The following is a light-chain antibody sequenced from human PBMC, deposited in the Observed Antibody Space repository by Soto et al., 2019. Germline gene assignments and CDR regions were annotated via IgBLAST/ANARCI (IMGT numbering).Light chain of an antibody. Sequence: QSAPTQPAFVSGSPGQSITISCTGTSGDVGGYNYVSWYQHPPGKAPKLMISEVSNRPSGVSNRFSGSKSGNTASLTISGLQAEDEADYYCSSYTSTSTRVFGTGTKVTVL. CDR3: SSYTSTSTRV. CDR1: SGDVGGYNY. CDR2: EVS. V-gene: IGLV2-14*01. J-gene: IGLJ1*01.